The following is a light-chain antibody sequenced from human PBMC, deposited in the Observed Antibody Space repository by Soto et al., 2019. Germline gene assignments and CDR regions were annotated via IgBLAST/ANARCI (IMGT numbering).Light chain of an antibody. CDR2: DDG. CDR1: NIGSQA. Sequence: SYELTQPPSVSVAPGQTARITCGGNNIGSQAVHWYQQRPGQAPVLVVYDDGDRPSGIPERFSGSNSENTATLTITRVEAGDEADYYCQVWDSSSDLWVFGGGTQVTVL. J-gene: IGLJ3*02. V-gene: IGLV3-21*02. CDR3: QVWDSSSDLWV.